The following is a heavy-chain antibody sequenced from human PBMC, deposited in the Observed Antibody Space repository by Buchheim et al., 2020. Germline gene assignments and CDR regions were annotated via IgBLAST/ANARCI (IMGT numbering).Heavy chain of an antibody. V-gene: IGHV3-30-3*01. J-gene: IGHJ6*02. CDR1: GFTFSSYA. CDR3: ARDRNGCTNGVCYNVDYYYYYGMDV. D-gene: IGHD2-8*01. CDR2: ISYDGSNK. Sequence: QVQLVESGGGVVQPGRSLRLSCAASGFTFSSYAMHWVRQAPGKGLEWVAVISYDGSNKYYADSVKGRFTISRDNSKNTLYLQMNSLRAEDTAVYYCARDRNGCTNGVCYNVDYYYYYGMDVWGQGTT.